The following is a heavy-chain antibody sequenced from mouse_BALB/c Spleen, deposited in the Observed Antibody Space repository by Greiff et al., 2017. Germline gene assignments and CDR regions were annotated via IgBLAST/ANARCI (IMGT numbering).Heavy chain of an antibody. Sequence: VQLKQSGPGLVKPSQSLSLTCTVTGYSITSDYAWNWIRQFPGNKLEWMGYISYSGSTSYNPSLKSRISITRDTSKNQFFLQLNSVTTEDTATYYCARSGRQGYYFDYWGQGTTLTVSS. CDR1: GYSITSDYA. V-gene: IGHV3-2*02. CDR2: ISYSGST. CDR3: ARSGRQGYYFDY. D-gene: IGHD3-1*01. J-gene: IGHJ2*01.